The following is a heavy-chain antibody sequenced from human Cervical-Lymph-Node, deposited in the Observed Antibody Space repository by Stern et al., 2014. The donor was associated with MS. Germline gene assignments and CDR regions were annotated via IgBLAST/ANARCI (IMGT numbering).Heavy chain of an antibody. CDR2: IYYTGIS. CDR1: GGSIGSGSYY. J-gene: IGHJ6*02. Sequence: DQLVESGPGLVKPSQTLSLTCTVSGGSIGSGSYYWSWIRQHPGGGLEWIGYIYYTGISYYNPSLRSRVIISLDMSKSQLSLKLNSVTAADAAVYFCARGPLEGVGSATYYYGMDVWGQGTTGTVSS. V-gene: IGHV4-31*03. D-gene: IGHD3-10*01. CDR3: ARGPLEGVGSATYYYGMDV.